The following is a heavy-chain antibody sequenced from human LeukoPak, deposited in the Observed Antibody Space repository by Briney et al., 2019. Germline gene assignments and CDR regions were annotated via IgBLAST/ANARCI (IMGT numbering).Heavy chain of an antibody. V-gene: IGHV1-3*01. D-gene: IGHD6-13*01. CDR3: ARLHSSSWSPDLVYFDY. CDR1: GYTFTSYA. CDR2: INAGNGNT. Sequence: ASVKVSCKASGYTFTSYAIHWVRQAPGQRLEWMGWINAGNGNTKYPQKFQGRVTMTTDTSTSTAYMELRSLRSDDTAVYYCARLHSSSWSPDLVYFDYWGQGTLVTVSS. J-gene: IGHJ4*02.